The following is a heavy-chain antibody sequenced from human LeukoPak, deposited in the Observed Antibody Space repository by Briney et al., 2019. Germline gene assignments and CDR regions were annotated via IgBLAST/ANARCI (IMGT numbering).Heavy chain of an antibody. CDR2: ISGSGGST. CDR3: AKDHGRTSGPDY. V-gene: IGHV3-23*01. Sequence: GGSLRLSCAASGLTFSSSAMSWVRQVPGKGLEWVSAISGSGGSTYYADSVKGRFTISRDNSKNTLYLQMNSLRAEDTAVYYCAKDHGRTSGPDYWGQGTLVTVSS. CDR1: GLTFSSSA. D-gene: IGHD2-8*02. J-gene: IGHJ4*02.